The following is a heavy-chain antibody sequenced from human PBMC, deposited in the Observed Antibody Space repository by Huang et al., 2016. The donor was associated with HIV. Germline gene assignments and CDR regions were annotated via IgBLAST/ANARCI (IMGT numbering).Heavy chain of an antibody. CDR2: IIPRFRAP. V-gene: IGHV1-69*01. CDR1: GGSFSDQI. CDR3: AMSLRYQYDSRSYWGRYFDY. Sequence: QVQLEQSGPAVRKPGSSVKVSCQASGGSFSDQIISWVRQAPGQRFAWMGGIIPRFRAPAYAQEFKGRVTMTADESTATIYMELNSLTSEDTAVYYCAMSLRYQYDSRSYWGRYFDYWGQGTLVTVSS. J-gene: IGHJ4*02. D-gene: IGHD3-16*01.